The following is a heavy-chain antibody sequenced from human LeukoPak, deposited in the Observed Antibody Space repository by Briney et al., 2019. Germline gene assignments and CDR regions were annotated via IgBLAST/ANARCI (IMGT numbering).Heavy chain of an antibody. CDR2: IYYSGST. CDR1: GGSFSGYY. CDR3: ARRAGYSSNLEH. V-gene: IGHV4-59*08. Sequence: SETLSLTCAVYGGSFSGYYWSWIRQPPGKGLEWIGYIYYSGSTNYNPSLKSRVTISVDTSKNQFSLKLSSVTAADTAVYYCARRAGYSSNLEHWGQGTLVTVSS. D-gene: IGHD6-13*01. J-gene: IGHJ1*01.